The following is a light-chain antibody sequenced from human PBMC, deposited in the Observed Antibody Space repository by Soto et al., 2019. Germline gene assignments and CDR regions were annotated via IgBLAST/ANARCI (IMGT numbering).Light chain of an antibody. V-gene: IGKV4-1*01. J-gene: IGKJ4*01. Sequence: DIVMTQSPDSLAVSPGERATINCKSSQSLVHSSNNKNYLIWYQQKPGQPPKLLIYWASTRESGVPERFSGSGSGTDFTLTIGSLQTEDAAVYFCQQYYSSPVTCGGGTKVEIK. CDR3: QQYYSSPVT. CDR1: QSLVHSSNNKNY. CDR2: WAS.